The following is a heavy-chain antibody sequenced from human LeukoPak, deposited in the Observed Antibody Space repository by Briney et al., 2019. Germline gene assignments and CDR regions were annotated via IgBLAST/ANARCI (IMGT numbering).Heavy chain of an antibody. CDR3: ARDHPLQYSSSGIPSYFDL. CDR2: IYYSGST. J-gene: IGHJ2*01. Sequence: SETLSLTCTVSGGSISSSYWSWIRQPPGKGLEWIGYIYYSGSTNYNPSLKSRVTISVDTSKNQFSLKLSSVTAADTAVYYCARDHPLQYSSSGIPSYFDLWGRGTLVTVSS. V-gene: IGHV4-59*01. CDR1: GGSISSSY. D-gene: IGHD6-13*01.